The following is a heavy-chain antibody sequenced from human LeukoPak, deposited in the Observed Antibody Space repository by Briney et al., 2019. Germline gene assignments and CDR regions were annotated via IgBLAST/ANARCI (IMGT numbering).Heavy chain of an antibody. CDR1: GFTFSSYG. CDR2: ISFSGDT. D-gene: IGHD1-7*01. J-gene: IGHJ4*02. V-gene: IGHV4-59*08. Sequence: PGGSLRLSCAASGFTFSSYGMSWIRQPPGKGLEWLAHISFSGDTNYNSSLSSRVTISLDTPKNQFSLQLTSLTAADTAVYYCVRHQGGTTADIWGQGTLVIVSS. CDR3: VRHQGGTTADI.